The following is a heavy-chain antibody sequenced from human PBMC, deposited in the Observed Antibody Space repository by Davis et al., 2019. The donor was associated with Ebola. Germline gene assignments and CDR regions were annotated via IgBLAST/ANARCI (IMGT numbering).Heavy chain of an antibody. CDR3: ARSPLPFYYYGMDV. J-gene: IGHJ6*02. CDR2: FYYSGST. V-gene: IGHV4-59*08. Sequence: SETLSLTCTVSGGSISSYYWSWIRQPPGKGLEWIGYFYYSGSTNYSPSLKSRVTISVDTSKNHFSLKLCSVTAADTAVYYCARSPLPFYYYGMDVWGQGTTVTVSS. CDR1: GGSISSYY.